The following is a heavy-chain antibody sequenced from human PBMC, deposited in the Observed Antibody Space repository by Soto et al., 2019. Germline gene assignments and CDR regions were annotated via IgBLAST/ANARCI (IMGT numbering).Heavy chain of an antibody. CDR1: GYTFTSYA. Sequence: ASVKVSCKASGYTFTSYAMHWVRQAPGQRLEWMGWINAGNGNTKYSRKFQGRVTITRDTSASTAYMELSSLRSEDTAVYYCAREEGGYYYYGMDVWGQGTTVTVSS. V-gene: IGHV1-3*01. CDR2: INAGNGNT. CDR3: AREEGGYYYYGMDV. D-gene: IGHD1-26*01. J-gene: IGHJ6*02.